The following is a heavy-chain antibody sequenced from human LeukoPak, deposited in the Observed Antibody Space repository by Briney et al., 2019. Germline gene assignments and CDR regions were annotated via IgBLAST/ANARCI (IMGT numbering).Heavy chain of an antibody. CDR1: GYTLTELS. CDR3: AIKGLYSNYAYYYYYMDV. V-gene: IGHV1-24*01. J-gene: IGHJ6*03. Sequence: GSVKVSCKVSGYTLTELSMHWVRQAPGKGLGWMGGFDPEDGETIYAQKFQGRVTMTEDTSTDTAYMELSSLRSEDTAVYYCAIKGLYSNYAYYYYYMDVWGKGTTVTVSS. D-gene: IGHD4-11*01. CDR2: FDPEDGET.